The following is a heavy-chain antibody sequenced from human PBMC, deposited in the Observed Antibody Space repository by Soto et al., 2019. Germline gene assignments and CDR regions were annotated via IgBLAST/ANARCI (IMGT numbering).Heavy chain of an antibody. CDR3: AKDFGAAAGTSPFEY. CDR2: INSDGRST. J-gene: IGHJ4*02. CDR1: GFTFSSYW. Sequence: GGSLRLSCAASGFTFSSYWMHWVRQAPGKGLVWVSRINSDGRSTTYADSVKGRFTISRDNAKNTLYLQMNSLGAEDTAVYYCAKDFGAAAGTSPFEYRGQGTLVTVSS. D-gene: IGHD6-13*01. V-gene: IGHV3-74*01.